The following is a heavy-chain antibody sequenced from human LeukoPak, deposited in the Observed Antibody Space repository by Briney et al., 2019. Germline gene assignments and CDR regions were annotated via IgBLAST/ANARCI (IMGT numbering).Heavy chain of an antibody. CDR2: IIPIFGTA. D-gene: IGHD3-3*01. Sequence: GASVKVSCKASGGTFSSYAISWVRQAPGQGLEWMGGIIPIFGTANYAQKFQGRVTITADESTSTAHMELSSLRSEDTAVYYCASSEWPSTKYFDYWGQGTLVTVSS. CDR3: ASSEWPSTKYFDY. CDR1: GGTFSSYA. J-gene: IGHJ4*02. V-gene: IGHV1-69*13.